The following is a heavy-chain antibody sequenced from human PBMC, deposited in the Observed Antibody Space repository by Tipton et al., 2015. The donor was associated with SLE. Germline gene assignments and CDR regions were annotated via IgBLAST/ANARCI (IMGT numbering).Heavy chain of an antibody. D-gene: IGHD3-3*01. CDR1: GFTFSNYW. J-gene: IGHJ3*01. Sequence: SLRLSCAASGFTFSNYWMTWVRQAPGKGLEWVANIDVRGTEKYYVDSVKGRFTISRDNVQKSLFVQMDSLRAEDTAVYYCARVKIWYYEVGTRYPVSSYDLWGQGTTVTVSS. CDR2: IDVRGTEK. V-gene: IGHV3-7*01. CDR3: ARVKIWYYEVGTRYPVSSYDL.